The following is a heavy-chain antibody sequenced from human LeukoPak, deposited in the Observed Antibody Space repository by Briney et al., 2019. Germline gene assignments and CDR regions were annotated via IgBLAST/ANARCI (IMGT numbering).Heavy chain of an antibody. J-gene: IGHJ4*02. CDR2: IYYSGST. D-gene: IGHD5-18*01. V-gene: IGHV4-39*07. CDR1: GGSISSSSYY. Sequence: PSETLSLTCTVSGGSISSSSYYWGWIRQPPGKGLEWIGSIYYSGSTYYNPSLKSRVTISVDTSKNQFSLKLSSVTAADTAVYYCASTGPWLHYYFDYWGQGTLVTVSS. CDR3: ASTGPWLHYYFDY.